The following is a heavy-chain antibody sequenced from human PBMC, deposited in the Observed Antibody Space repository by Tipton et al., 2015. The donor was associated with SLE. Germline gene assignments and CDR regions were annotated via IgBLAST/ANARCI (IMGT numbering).Heavy chain of an antibody. CDR3: ASYSWAGTRFDY. D-gene: IGHD2-15*01. V-gene: IGHV4-59*07. CDR2: IYYSGST. CDR1: GGSISSYY. J-gene: IGHJ4*02. Sequence: TLSLTCTVSGGSISSYYWSWIRQPPGKGLEWIGCIYYSGSTNYNPSLKSRVTISVDTSKNQFSLKLSSVTAADTAVYYCASYSWAGTRFDYWGQGTLVTVSS.